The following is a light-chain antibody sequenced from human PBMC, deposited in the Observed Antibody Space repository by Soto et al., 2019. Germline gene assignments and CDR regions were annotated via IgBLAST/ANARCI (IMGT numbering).Light chain of an antibody. V-gene: IGKV3-20*01. J-gene: IGKJ2*01. Sequence: EIVLTQSPGTLSLSPGERATLSCRASQGVSGSYLAWYQQKPGQAPRLLIYGASTRTTGIPDRFSGSGSGKDFTLNISSLEPEDFAVYYCHQYGVSSGTFGQGTNLEIK. CDR3: HQYGVSSGT. CDR2: GAS. CDR1: QGVSGSY.